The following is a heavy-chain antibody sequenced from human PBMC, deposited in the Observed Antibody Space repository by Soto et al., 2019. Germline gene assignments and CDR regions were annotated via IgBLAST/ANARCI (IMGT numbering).Heavy chain of an antibody. Sequence: QITLKESGPTLVKPTQTLTLTCTFSGFSLTSNAVGVGWFRQPPGKALEWLALIYWDDDNHSSPSLKSRLTFTKATSKNQIVLIMTNRAPVDTATYYCAHGSGWLFDFWGQGTLVTVSS. J-gene: IGHJ4*02. CDR1: GFSLTSNAVG. D-gene: IGHD6-19*01. CDR3: AHGSGWLFDF. V-gene: IGHV2-5*02. CDR2: IYWDDDN.